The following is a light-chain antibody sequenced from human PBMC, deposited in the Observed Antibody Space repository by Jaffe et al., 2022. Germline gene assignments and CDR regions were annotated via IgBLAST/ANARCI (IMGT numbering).Light chain of an antibody. Sequence: SYELTQPPSVSVSPGQTASITCSGDKLGDKYVCWYQQKPGQSPVLVIYQDTKRPSGIPERFSGFNSGNTATLTISGTQAMDEADYYCQAWDSSTPHVVFGGGTKLTVL. CDR3: QAWDSSTPHVV. CDR1: KLGDKY. J-gene: IGLJ2*01. CDR2: QDT. V-gene: IGLV3-1*01.